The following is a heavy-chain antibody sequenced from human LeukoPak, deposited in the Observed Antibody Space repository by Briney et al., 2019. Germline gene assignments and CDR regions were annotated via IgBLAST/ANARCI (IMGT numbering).Heavy chain of an antibody. D-gene: IGHD3-10*01. V-gene: IGHV1-8*01. J-gene: IGHJ4*02. Sequence: ASVKVSCKTSGYTFTNYDINWVRQASGQGLEWMGWISTQSGDAGFSKKFQGRVTFTRDTSMRTAYMELTSLTSDDTAVYYCARPPMGRGALEWGQGTLVTVSP. CDR3: ARPPMGRGALE. CDR1: GYTFTNYD. CDR2: ISTQSGDA.